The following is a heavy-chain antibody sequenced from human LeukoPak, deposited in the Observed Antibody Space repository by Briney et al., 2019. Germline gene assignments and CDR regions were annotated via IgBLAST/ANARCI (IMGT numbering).Heavy chain of an antibody. D-gene: IGHD3-9*01. CDR2: ISSSSSTI. V-gene: IGHV3-48*04. CDR1: GFTFSSYS. J-gene: IGHJ4*02. Sequence: PGGSLRLSCAASGFTFSSYSMNWVRQAPGKGLEWVSYISSSSSTIYYADSVKGRFTISRDNAKNSLYLQMNSLRAEDTAVYYCAKVLQYFDWLVPDPFDYWGQGTLVTVSS. CDR3: AKVLQYFDWLVPDPFDY.